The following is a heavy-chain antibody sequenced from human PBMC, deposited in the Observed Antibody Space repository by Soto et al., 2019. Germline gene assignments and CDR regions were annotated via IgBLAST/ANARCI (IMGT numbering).Heavy chain of an antibody. CDR2: ISDDESNK. CDR3: AKSLFNWNDYWFDP. J-gene: IGHJ5*02. D-gene: IGHD1-20*01. CDR1: GFTFNNCG. Sequence: GGSLRLSCAASGFTFNNCGMHWVRQAPGKGLEWVAVISDDESNKNYADSVKGRFTISRDNSKNTLYLQMKSLRAEDTAVYYCAKSLFNWNDYWFDPWGQGTLVTVSS. V-gene: IGHV3-30*18.